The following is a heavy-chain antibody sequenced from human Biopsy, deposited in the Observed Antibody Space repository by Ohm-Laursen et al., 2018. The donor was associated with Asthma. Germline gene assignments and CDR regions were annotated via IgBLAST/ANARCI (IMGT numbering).Heavy chain of an antibody. CDR2: ISTASSII. D-gene: IGHD1-26*01. J-gene: IGHJ1*01. CDR1: GFSFSRYG. CDR3: ARIGPEWELPGREYSLHH. Sequence: SLRLSCAASGFSFSRYGMHWVRQIPGKGLEWVASISTASSIIYYADSVRGRFTTSRDNARNSVYLQMNSLRAEDTALYYCARIGPEWELPGREYSLHHWGEGTLVTVSS. V-gene: IGHV3-21*01.